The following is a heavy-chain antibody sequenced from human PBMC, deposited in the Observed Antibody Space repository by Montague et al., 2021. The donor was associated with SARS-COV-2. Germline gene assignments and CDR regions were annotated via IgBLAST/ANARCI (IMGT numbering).Heavy chain of an antibody. Sequence: SETLSLTCTVSGGSISSYYWSWIRQPAGKGLEWIGRIYSSGSTNYNPSLKSRVTMSVDTSKNQFSLKLSSVTAVDTAVYYCARVKRGYDYGLGVSAHFDYWGQGTLVTVSS. CDR2: IYSSGST. D-gene: IGHD3-10*01. CDR3: ARVKRGYDYGLGVSAHFDY. J-gene: IGHJ4*02. CDR1: GGSISSYY. V-gene: IGHV4-4*07.